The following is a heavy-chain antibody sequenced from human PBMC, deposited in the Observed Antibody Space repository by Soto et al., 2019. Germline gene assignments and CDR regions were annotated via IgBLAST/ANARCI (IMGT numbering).Heavy chain of an antibody. D-gene: IGHD2-15*01. CDR2: ISAYNCNT. Sequence: VQLVQSGAEVKKPGASVKVSCKASGYTFTSYGISWVRQAPGQGLEWMGWISAYNCNTNYAQKLQGRVNMTTDTSTRAAYIELRSLRSDDTAVYYCAREIGPVADILNDAFDIWGQGTMVAFSS. CDR3: AREIGPVADILNDAFDI. V-gene: IGHV1-18*01. CDR1: GYTFTSYG. J-gene: IGHJ3*02.